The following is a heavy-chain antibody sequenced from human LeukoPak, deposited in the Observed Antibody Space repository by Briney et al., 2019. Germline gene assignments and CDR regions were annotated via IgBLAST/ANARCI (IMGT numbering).Heavy chain of an antibody. CDR3: ARRSPPWALAYFDL. CDR2: IYHSGST. V-gene: IGHV4-30-2*01. CDR1: GGSISSGGYY. Sequence: SQTLSLTCTVSGGSISSGGYYWSWIRQPPGKGLEWIGYIYHSGSTYYNPSLKSRVTISVDRSKNQFSLKLSSVTAADTAVYYCARRSPPWALAYFDLWGRGTLVTVSS. J-gene: IGHJ2*01.